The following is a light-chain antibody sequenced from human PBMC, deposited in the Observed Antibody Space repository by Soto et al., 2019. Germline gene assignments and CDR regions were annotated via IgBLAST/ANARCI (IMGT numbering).Light chain of an antibody. Sequence: ENVLTQSPGTVSLSPGERATLSCRASQSITSSSLAWYQQKPGQAPRLLVYGASNRATGTPDRFSGSGSGTDFTLTISRLEPEDFAVYYCQQYGNSLWTFGQGTKVDIK. J-gene: IGKJ1*01. CDR3: QQYGNSLWT. V-gene: IGKV3-20*01. CDR2: GAS. CDR1: QSITSSS.